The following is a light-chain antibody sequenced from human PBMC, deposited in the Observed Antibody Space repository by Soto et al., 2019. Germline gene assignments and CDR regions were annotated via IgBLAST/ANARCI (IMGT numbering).Light chain of an antibody. V-gene: IGKV1-5*01. CDR2: DAS. Sequence: DLQMTPTPSTLSASVGDRVTITSRASQSISSWLAWYQQKPGKAPKLLIYDASSLESGVPSRFSGSGSGTEFTLTISSLQPDDFATYYCQQYNSYWTFGQGTKVDI. J-gene: IGKJ1*01. CDR1: QSISSW. CDR3: QQYNSYWT.